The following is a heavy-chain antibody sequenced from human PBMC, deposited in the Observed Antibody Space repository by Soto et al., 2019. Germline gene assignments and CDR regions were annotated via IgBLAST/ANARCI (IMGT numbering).Heavy chain of an antibody. D-gene: IGHD6-13*01. CDR2: LYYSGST. J-gene: IGHJ4*02. Sequence: PSETLSLTCTVSGGSISSGGYYWSWIRQHPGKGLEWIGYLYYSGSTYYNPSLKSRVTISGDTSKNQFSVSLTSVTAADTAVYYCARTSTSSWIYFDFWGQGALVTVSS. CDR1: GGSISSGGYY. CDR3: ARTSTSSWIYFDF. V-gene: IGHV4-31*03.